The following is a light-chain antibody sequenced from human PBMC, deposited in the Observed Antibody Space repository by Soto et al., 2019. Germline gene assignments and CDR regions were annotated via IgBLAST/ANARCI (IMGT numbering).Light chain of an antibody. CDR3: QQYDNLPLT. V-gene: IGKV1-33*01. CDR1: QDIGNF. Sequence: DIQMTQSLPTLSASVGDRVTITCQASQDIGNFLSWYQQKPGKVTKLLIFDASNLETGVPSRFSGSGSGTDFTFTISSLQPEDIATYYCQQYDNLPLTFGGGTKVEIK. CDR2: DAS. J-gene: IGKJ4*01.